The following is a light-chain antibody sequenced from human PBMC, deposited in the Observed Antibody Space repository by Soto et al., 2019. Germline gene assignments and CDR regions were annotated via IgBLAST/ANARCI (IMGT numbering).Light chain of an antibody. V-gene: IGLV2-11*01. CDR3: CSSASSYTSVV. J-gene: IGLJ2*01. CDR2: DVT. Sequence: QSVLTQPRSVSGSPGQSVTISCSGTTSDVGNYNYVSWYQQHPGKAPKLIIYDVTKRPSEVPDRFSGSKSGNTASLIISGLQTEDEAHYYCCSSASSYTSVVFGGGTKLTVL. CDR1: TSDVGNYNY.